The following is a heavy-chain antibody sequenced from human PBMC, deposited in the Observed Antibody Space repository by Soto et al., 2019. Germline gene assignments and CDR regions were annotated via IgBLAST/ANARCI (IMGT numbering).Heavy chain of an antibody. CDR3: VSSLTELRTTHSDY. CDR1: GYNFTSYW. Sequence: GESLKISCKGSGYNFTSYWIGWVRQMPGKGLEWMGIIYPGDSETKYSPSFQGRVTISADKSISTAYLQWSSLRASDTAMYYCVSSLTELRTTHSDYWGQGTLVTVSS. V-gene: IGHV5-51*01. J-gene: IGHJ4*02. CDR2: IYPGDSET. D-gene: IGHD1-26*01.